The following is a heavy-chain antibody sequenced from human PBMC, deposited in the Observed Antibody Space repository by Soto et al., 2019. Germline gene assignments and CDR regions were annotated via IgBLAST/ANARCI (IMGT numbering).Heavy chain of an antibody. V-gene: IGHV4-34*01. D-gene: IGHD3-16*01. CDR1: RGALSGYS. J-gene: IGHJ1*01. CDR3: ARDHDYVWGRHRNLLGL. CDR2: INYSEDT. Sequence: SETLSLTCAVYRGALSGYSCNWIRQPPCKGLEWIGEINYSEDTNPTYNPSLKSRVTISADRTXXXXXXXRXSVAGXETAISYFARDHDYVWGRHRNLLGLCGQGTPITVCS.